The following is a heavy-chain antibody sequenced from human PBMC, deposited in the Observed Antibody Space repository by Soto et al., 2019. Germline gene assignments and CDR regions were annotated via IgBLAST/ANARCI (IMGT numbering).Heavy chain of an antibody. J-gene: IGHJ4*02. Sequence: QVQLVQSGAEVKKPGASVKVSCKASGYTFTNYGINWVRQAPGQGLEWMGWISASNGNTNYAQRVQGRVPMTTDTSTSAAYMELRSLRSDDTAVYYCARSQSGDYEGCGYWGQGTLVTVSS. V-gene: IGHV1-18*01. CDR1: GYTFTNYG. CDR2: ISASNGNT. CDR3: ARSQSGDYEGCGY. D-gene: IGHD4-17*01.